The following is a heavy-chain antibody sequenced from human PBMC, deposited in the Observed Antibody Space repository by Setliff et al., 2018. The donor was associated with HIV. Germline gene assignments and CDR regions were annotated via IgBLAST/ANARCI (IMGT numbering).Heavy chain of an antibody. CDR3: ARGGGVYCSGGSCYTSVDFQH. V-gene: IGHV1-8*02. CDR2: MNPNSGNT. D-gene: IGHD2-15*01. CDR1: GYTFTSYD. J-gene: IGHJ1*01. Sequence: ASVKVSCKASGYTFTSYDINWVRQATGQGLEWMGWMNPNSGNTGYAQKFQGGVTMTRNTSIRTAYMELSSLRSEDTAVYYCARGGGVYCSGGSCYTSVDFQHWGQGTLVTVSS.